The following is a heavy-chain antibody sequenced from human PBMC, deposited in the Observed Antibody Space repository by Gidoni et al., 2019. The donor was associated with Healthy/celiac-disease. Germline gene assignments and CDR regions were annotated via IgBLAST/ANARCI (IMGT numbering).Heavy chain of an antibody. Sequence: QVQPVESGGGVVQPGRSLRLSCPASGFTSSSYAMHGVRQAPGKGLEWVAVIAYDGSNKYDADSVKGRFTISRDNSKNTVYLQMNSRRAEDTAVYYCARDYCTNGVCRKAFDYWGQGTLVTVSS. D-gene: IGHD2-8*01. V-gene: IGHV3-30-3*01. CDR3: ARDYCTNGVCRKAFDY. J-gene: IGHJ4*02. CDR1: GFTSSSYA. CDR2: IAYDGSNK.